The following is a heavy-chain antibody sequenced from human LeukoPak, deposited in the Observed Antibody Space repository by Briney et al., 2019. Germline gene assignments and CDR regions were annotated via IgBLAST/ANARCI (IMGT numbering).Heavy chain of an antibody. CDR1: GFTFSSYG. CDR3: AKDLEFLDAFDI. CDR2: IWYDGSNK. Sequence: PGGSLRLSCAASGFTFSSYGMHWVRQAPGKGLEWVAVIWYDGSNKYYADSVKGRFTISRDNSKNTLYLQMNSLRAEDTAVYYCAKDLEFLDAFDIWGQGTMVTVSS. V-gene: IGHV3-33*06. J-gene: IGHJ3*02. D-gene: IGHD3-3*01.